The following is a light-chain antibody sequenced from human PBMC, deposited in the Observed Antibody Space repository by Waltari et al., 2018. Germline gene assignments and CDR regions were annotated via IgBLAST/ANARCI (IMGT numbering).Light chain of an antibody. CDR2: AAS. CDR1: QGISSY. V-gene: IGKV1-17*01. CDR3: LQHNSYPWT. J-gene: IGKJ1*01. Sequence: DIQMTQSPSSLSASVGDTVTITCRASQGISSYLNWFQQKPGKAPKLLIYAASSLESGVPSRFSGSRSGTEITLTISSLQPEDFAAYYCLQHNSYPWTFGQGTKVEIK.